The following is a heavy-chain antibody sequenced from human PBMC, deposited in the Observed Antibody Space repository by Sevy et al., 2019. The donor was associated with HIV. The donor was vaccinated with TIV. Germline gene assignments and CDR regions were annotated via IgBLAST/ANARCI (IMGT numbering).Heavy chain of an antibody. CDR1: GYTLTILS. Sequence: ASVKVSCKVSGYTLTILSMHWVRQVRGKGLEWMGSFDPEDGKRIYAQKFQGRFTMTEDTSTDTGYLDLNSLRSEDSAVYFCATTKDYYESSGDPFDYWGQGTLVTVSS. CDR2: FDPEDGKR. J-gene: IGHJ4*02. D-gene: IGHD3-22*01. CDR3: ATTKDYYESSGDPFDY. V-gene: IGHV1-24*01.